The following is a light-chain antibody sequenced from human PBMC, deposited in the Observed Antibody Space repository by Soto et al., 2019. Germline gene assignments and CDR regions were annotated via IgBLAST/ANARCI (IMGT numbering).Light chain of an antibody. CDR2: DAS. CDR1: QSVRSS. V-gene: IGKV3-11*01. CDR3: QQRRSWLLT. Sequence: EFVLTQSPATLSLSPGERATLSCRASQSVRSSLAWYQQKPGQAPRLLIYDASNKATGIPARFSGSGSGTDFTLTISSREQEDFAVYYCQQRRSWLLTFGGGTKVEIK. J-gene: IGKJ4*01.